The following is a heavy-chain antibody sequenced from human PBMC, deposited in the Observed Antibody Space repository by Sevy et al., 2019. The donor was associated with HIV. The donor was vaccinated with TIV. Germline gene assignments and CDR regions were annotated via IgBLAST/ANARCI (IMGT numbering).Heavy chain of an antibody. CDR1: GFTLSSYA. CDR3: AKALVETEDKNEFDP. J-gene: IGHJ5*02. V-gene: IGHV3-23*01. Sequence: QPGGSLRLSCAASGFTLSSYAMSWVRQAPGKGLEWVSSISISGADKYYADSVKGRFTISRDNSQNRLYLQMNSLRAEDTALYYCAKALVETEDKNEFDPWGQGTLVTVSS. CDR2: ISISGADK. D-gene: IGHD2-8*02.